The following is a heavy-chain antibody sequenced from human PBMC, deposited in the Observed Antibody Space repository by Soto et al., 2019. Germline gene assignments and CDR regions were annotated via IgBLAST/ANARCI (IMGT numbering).Heavy chain of an antibody. D-gene: IGHD3-3*01. CDR3: ARDASGVYDFWSGYYTDYYYYYMDV. Sequence: SETLSLTCTVSGGSISSYYWSWIRQPPGKGLEWIGYIYYSGSTNYNPSLKSRVTISVDTSKNQFSLKLSSVTAADTAVYYCARDASGVYDFWSGYYTDYYYYYMDVWGKGTTVTVSS. V-gene: IGHV4-59*01. CDR2: IYYSGST. J-gene: IGHJ6*03. CDR1: GGSISSYY.